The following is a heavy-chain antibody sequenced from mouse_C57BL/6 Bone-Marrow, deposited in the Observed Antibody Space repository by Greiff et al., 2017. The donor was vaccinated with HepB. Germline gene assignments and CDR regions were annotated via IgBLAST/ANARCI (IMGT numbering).Heavy chain of an antibody. CDR3: ARGIFYYYGSRDY. Sequence: VQLQESGAELVRPGTSVKVSCKASGYAFTNYLIEWVKQRPGQGLEWIGVINPGSGGTNYNEKFKGKATLTADKSSSTAYMQLSSLTSEDSAVYFCARGIFYYYGSRDYWGQGTTLTVSS. CDR2: INPGSGGT. V-gene: IGHV1-54*01. CDR1: GYAFTNYL. J-gene: IGHJ2*01. D-gene: IGHD1-1*01.